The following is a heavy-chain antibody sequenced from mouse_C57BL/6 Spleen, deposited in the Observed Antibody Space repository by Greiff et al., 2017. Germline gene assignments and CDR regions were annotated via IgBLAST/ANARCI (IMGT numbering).Heavy chain of an antibody. CDR3: ARHYGSSYNFDY. J-gene: IGHJ2*01. Sequence: VKLVESGPGLVQPSQSLSITCTVSGFSLTSYGVHWVRQSPGKGLEWLGVIWSGGSTDYNAAFISRLSISKDNSKSHVFFKMNSLQADDTAIYYCARHYGSSYNFDYWGQGTTLTVSS. V-gene: IGHV2-2*01. D-gene: IGHD1-1*01. CDR2: IWSGGST. CDR1: GFSLTSYG.